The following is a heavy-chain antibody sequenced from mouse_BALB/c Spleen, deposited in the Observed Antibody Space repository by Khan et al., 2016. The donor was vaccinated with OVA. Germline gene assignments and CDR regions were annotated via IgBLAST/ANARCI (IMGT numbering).Heavy chain of an antibody. CDR1: GYTFTDYY. D-gene: IGHD1-2*01. CDR2: IYPRSGNT. Sequence: QVQLQQSGAELARPGASVKLSCKASGYTFTDYYINWVKQRTGQGLEWIGVIYPRSGNTYYNEKFKGKATLTADKSSSIAYMQLSSLTSEDSTVYSCARRNYFGYTFAYWGQGTLVTVSA. J-gene: IGHJ3*01. V-gene: IGHV1-77*01. CDR3: ARRNYFGYTFAY.